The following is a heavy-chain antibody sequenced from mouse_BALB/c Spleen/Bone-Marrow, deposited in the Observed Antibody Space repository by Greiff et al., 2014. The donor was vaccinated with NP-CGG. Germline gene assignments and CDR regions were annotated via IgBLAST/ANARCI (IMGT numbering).Heavy chain of an antibody. CDR1: GFSLTGYA. V-gene: IGHV2-6-7*01. CDR3: ARDGYDYAMDY. J-gene: IGHJ4*01. D-gene: IGHD2-2*01. Sequence: VHLVESXPGLVAPSQSLSITCTVSGFSLTGYAVNWVRQPPGKGLEWLGMIWGDGSTDYNSALKSRLSTSKDNSKSQVFLKMNSLQTDDTARYYCARDGYDYAMDYWGQGTSVTVSS. CDR2: IWGDGST.